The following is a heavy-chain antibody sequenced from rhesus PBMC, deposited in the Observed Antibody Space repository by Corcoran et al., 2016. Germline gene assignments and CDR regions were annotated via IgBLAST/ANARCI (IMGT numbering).Heavy chain of an antibody. CDR3: ARGRYSSGWYPVYFDY. J-gene: IGHJ4*01. Sequence: QVQLQESGPGLVKPSETLSLTCAVSGYSISSGYYWSWIRQPPGKGLEWIGYITYSGSTRYTPSLKSRVTISRDTSKNQFSLKLSSVTAADTAVYYCARGRYSSGWYPVYFDYWGQGVLVTVSS. CDR2: ITYSGST. CDR1: GYSISSGYY. D-gene: IGHD6-31*01. V-gene: IGHV4-122*02.